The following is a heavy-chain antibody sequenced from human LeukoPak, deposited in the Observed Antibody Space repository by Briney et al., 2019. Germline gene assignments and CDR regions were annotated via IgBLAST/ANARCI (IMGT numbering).Heavy chain of an antibody. CDR3: VTGGHYFGD. V-gene: IGHV3-15*01. CDR1: GIRVGNIW. Sequence: KAGGSLRLSCAAYGIRVGNIWMRWVRQAPGKGPEWVAHIKSKIDGGTTDYGAPVKDRFTMSRDESRNALSLQMNSLETEDTALYYCVTGGHYFGDWGRGTLVIVSS. CDR2: IKSKIDGGTT. D-gene: IGHD2-21*01. J-gene: IGHJ4*02.